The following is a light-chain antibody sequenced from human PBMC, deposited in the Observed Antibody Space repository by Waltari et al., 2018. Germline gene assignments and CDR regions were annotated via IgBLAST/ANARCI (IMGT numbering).Light chain of an antibody. J-gene: IGLJ2*01. CDR3: QVWDSGSGHPHVV. CDR2: DDS. V-gene: IGLV3-21*02. CDR1: NIGSQS. Sequence: SYVLTQPPSVSVAPGQTASITCAGDNIGSQSVHWYQQKAGQAPVLVVHDDSDRPSGIPERLSGSNSGNTATLTISRVEAGDEADFYCQVWDSGSGHPHVVFGGGTRLTVL.